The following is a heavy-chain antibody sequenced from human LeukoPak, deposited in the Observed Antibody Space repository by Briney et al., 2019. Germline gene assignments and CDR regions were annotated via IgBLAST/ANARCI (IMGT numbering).Heavy chain of an antibody. V-gene: IGHV1-3*01. D-gene: IGHD3-10*01. CDR1: GYTFTIYA. J-gene: IGHJ4*02. CDR2: INAGNGNT. Sequence: ASVNVSCKASGYTFTIYAMHWVRQAPGQRLEWMGWINAGNGNTKYSQKFQGRVTITRDTSASTAYMELSSLRSEDTAVYYCARDAGNLWFGELLDYWGQGTLVTVSS. CDR3: ARDAGNLWFGELLDY.